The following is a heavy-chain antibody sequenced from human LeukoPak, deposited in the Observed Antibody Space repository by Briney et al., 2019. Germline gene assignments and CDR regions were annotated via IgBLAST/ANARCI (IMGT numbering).Heavy chain of an antibody. CDR3: ARGAHISRAFYSSGWPFDY. D-gene: IGHD6-19*01. V-gene: IGHV1-46*01. CDR2: INPSGGST. CDR1: GYTFTSYY. Sequence: ASVKVSCKASGYTFTSYYMHWVRQAPGQGLEWMGIINPSGGSTSYAQKFQGRVTTTRDTSTSTVYMELSSLRSEDTAVYYCARGAHISRAFYSSGWPFDYWGQGTLVTVSS. J-gene: IGHJ4*02.